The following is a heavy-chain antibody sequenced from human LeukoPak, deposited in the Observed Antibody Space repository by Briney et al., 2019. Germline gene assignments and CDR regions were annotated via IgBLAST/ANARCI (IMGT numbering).Heavy chain of an antibody. D-gene: IGHD5-18*01. CDR2: VYYSGST. CDR1: GGDISTYH. V-gene: IGHV4-59*13. Sequence: SETLSLTCSVSGGDISTYHWSWIRQSRGEAFEYIGNVYYSGSTNYNPSLRSRVTISVDVSKNQFSLNVRSVTAADTAVYYCARGSGSYGFFDVWGQGTLVTVSA. J-gene: IGHJ4*02. CDR3: ARGSGSYGFFDV.